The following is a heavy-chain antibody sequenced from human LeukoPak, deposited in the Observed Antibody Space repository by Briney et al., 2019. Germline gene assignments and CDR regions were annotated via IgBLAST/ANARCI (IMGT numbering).Heavy chain of an antibody. J-gene: IGHJ4*02. D-gene: IGHD2-21*02. Sequence: GGSLRLSCAASGFTFSSYGMHWVRQAPGKGLEWVAVISYDGSNKYYADSVKGRFTISRDNSKNTLYLQMNSLRAEDTAVYYCAKAYCGGDCYFGYWGQGTLVTVSS. CDR2: ISYDGSNK. CDR3: AKAYCGGDCYFGY. CDR1: GFTFSSYG. V-gene: IGHV3-30*18.